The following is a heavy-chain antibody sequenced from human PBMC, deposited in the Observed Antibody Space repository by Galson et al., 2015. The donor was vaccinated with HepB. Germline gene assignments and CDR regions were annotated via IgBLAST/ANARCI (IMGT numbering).Heavy chain of an antibody. V-gene: IGHV3-21*01. D-gene: IGHD1-26*01. CDR3: ARVPSGSYYYFDY. CDR1: GFTFSSYS. Sequence: SLRLSCAASGFTFSSYSMNWVRQAPGKGLEWVSSISSSSSYIYYADSVKGRFTISRDNAKNSLYLQMNSLRAEDTAVYYCARVPSGSYYYFDYWGQGTLVTVSS. CDR2: ISSSSSYI. J-gene: IGHJ4*02.